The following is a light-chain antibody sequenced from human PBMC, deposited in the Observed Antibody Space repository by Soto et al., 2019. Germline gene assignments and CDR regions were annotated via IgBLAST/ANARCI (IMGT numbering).Light chain of an antibody. V-gene: IGLV2-14*01. CDR1: SSDVGGYNY. J-gene: IGLJ1*01. CDR3: SSYTSSSTLVV. Sequence: SVLTQPASVSGSPGQSITISCTATSSDVGGYNYVSWYQQHPGQAPKLMIYDVSNRPSGVSNRFSGSKSGNTASLTISGIQAEDEADYYCSSYTSSSTLVVFGTGTQLTVL. CDR2: DVS.